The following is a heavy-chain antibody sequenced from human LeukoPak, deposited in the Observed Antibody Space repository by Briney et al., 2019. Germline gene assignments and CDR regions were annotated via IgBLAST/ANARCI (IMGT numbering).Heavy chain of an antibody. V-gene: IGHV1-2*02. CDR2: IKPNSGDT. CDR1: GYTFTSYY. Sequence: ASVKVSCKASGYTFTSYYMYWVRQAPGQGLEWMGWIKPNSGDTSYAQKFQGRVTMTRDTSMRTAYMELRTLRSDDTAVYYCARDGHDSSGYYNDYWGQGTLVTVSS. D-gene: IGHD3-22*01. CDR3: ARDGHDSSGYYNDY. J-gene: IGHJ4*02.